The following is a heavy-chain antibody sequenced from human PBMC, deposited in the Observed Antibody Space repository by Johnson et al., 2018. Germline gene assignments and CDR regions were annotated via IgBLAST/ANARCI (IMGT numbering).Heavy chain of an antibody. Sequence: VQLQESGGGLVQPGGSLKLSCAASGFSFSGSPMHWVRQASGNGLEWVGRIRSKANNYAIASGASVKGRFTISRDDSKNTAYLQMNSLKTEDTAVYYCTRSDYSGTYFSWGQGTRVTVSS. V-gene: IGHV3-73*01. J-gene: IGHJ1*01. CDR1: GFSFSGSP. CDR2: IRSKANNYAI. CDR3: TRSDYSGTYFS. D-gene: IGHD1-26*01.